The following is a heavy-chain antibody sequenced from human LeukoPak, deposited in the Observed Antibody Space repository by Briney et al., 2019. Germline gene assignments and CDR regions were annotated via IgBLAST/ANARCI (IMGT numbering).Heavy chain of an antibody. V-gene: IGHV3-11*04. J-gene: IGHJ1*01. D-gene: IGHD6-19*01. CDR1: GFTFSDYY. Sequence: GGSLTLSCAASGFTFSDYYMSWIRQAPGKGLEWVSYISSSGSTIYYADSVKGRFTISRDNAKNSLYLQMNSLRAEDTAVYYCARDIVPVAGYEHFQHWGQGTLVTVSS. CDR2: ISSSGSTI. CDR3: ARDIVPVAGYEHFQH.